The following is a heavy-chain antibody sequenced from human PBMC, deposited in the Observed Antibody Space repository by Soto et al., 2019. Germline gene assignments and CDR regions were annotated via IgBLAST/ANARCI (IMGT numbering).Heavy chain of an antibody. CDR1: GGSLSSSSW. V-gene: IGHV4-4*02. D-gene: IGHD2-8*01. CDR2: IFYSGST. Sequence: TLSLTCAVSGGSLSSSSWWSWVRQPPGKTLEWLGEIFYSGSTKYNPSLNSRVTISADQSKNDFSLRLSSVTAADTAVYYCVHHGGVPYYHDFWGQGMLVTVSS. J-gene: IGHJ4*02. CDR3: VHHGGVPYYHDF.